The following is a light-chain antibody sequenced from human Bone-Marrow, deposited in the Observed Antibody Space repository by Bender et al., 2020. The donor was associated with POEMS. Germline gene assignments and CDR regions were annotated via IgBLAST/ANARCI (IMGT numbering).Light chain of an antibody. CDR3: SSYRGSSTRAV. J-gene: IGLJ7*01. CDR2: DVS. V-gene: IGLV2-14*03. Sequence: QSALTQPGSVSGSRGQSITISCTGTSIDIGGYDYVSWYQQYPGKPPKLIIYDVSSRPSGVSNRFSGSKSGNTASLTISGLQAEDEADYYCSSYRGSSTRAVFGGGTQLTVL. CDR1: SIDIGGYDY.